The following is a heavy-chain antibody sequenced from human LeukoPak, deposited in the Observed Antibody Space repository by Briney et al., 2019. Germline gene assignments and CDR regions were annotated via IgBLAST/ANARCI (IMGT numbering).Heavy chain of an antibody. CDR1: GFTFSSYA. CDR2: ISTSGST. Sequence: GGSLRLSCAASGFTFSSYAMNWVRQAPGKGLEWVSLISTSGSTHYADSVKGRLTISRDNSENTLYLQVNSLRVDDTAVYYCASTVTSPFSRYYFDYWGQGTLVTVSS. J-gene: IGHJ4*02. D-gene: IGHD4-11*01. V-gene: IGHV3-23*01. CDR3: ASTVTSPFSRYYFDY.